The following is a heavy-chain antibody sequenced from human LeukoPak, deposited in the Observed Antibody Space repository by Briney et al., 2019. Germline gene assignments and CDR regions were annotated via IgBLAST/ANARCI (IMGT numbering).Heavy chain of an antibody. CDR2: VNHRGTA. D-gene: IGHD2-21*01. Sequence: PSETLSLTCGVDGGSVSGYYWSWIRQSPGKGLEWIGEVNHRGTANHNPSLRRRATISVDTSKNQFSLRLTSVTAADTAVYFCARYSNRDLNYYFMDVWGNGTTVTISS. CDR1: GGSVSGYY. V-gene: IGHV4-34*04. CDR3: ARYSNRDLNYYFMDV. J-gene: IGHJ6*03.